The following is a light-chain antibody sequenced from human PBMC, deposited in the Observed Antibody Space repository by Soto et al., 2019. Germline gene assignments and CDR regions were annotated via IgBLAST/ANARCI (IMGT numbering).Light chain of an antibody. CDR2: DAS. CDR1: QTISSC. V-gene: IGKV1-5*03. Sequence: DIVMTQSPSTLSVSAGDRVTITCRASQTISSCLAWYQQKPGQAPRLLIYDASTLKTGIPARFSGSGSGTEFTLTISSLQPDDFAVYYCQLRSNYPIAFGQGTRVEIK. CDR3: QLRSNYPIA. J-gene: IGKJ1*01.